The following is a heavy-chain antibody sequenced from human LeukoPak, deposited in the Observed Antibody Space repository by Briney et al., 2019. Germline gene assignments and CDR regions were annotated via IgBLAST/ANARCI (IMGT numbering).Heavy chain of an antibody. CDR1: GGSISSSSYY. Sequence: SETLSLTCTVSGGSISSSSYYWGWIRQPPGKGLEWIGSIYYSGSTYYNPSLKSRVTISVDTSKNQFSLKLSSVTAADTAVYYCARRTGMIRKEYYFDYWGQGTLVTVSS. J-gene: IGHJ4*02. CDR3: ARRTGMIRKEYYFDY. D-gene: IGHD3-22*01. CDR2: IYYSGST. V-gene: IGHV4-39*01.